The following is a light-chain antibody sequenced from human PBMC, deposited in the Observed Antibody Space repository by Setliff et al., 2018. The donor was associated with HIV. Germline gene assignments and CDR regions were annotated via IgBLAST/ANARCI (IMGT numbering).Light chain of an antibody. J-gene: IGLJ1*01. CDR3: LLSYSGARSYV. CDR2: DTS. CDR1: TGAVTSGHY. V-gene: IGLV7-46*01. Sequence: QAVVTQEPSLTVSPGGTVTLTCGSSTGAVTSGHYPYWFQQKPGKAPRTLIYDTSNKHSWTPARFSGSLLGGKAALTLSGAQPEDEAEYYCLLSYSGARSYVFGTGTRSPS.